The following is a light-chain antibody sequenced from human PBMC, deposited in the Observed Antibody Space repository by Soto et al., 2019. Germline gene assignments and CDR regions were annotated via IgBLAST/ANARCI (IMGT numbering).Light chain of an antibody. Sequence: QSVLTQPASVSGSPGQSITISCTGTSSDVGSYNLVSWYQQHPGKAPKLMIYEVSKRPSGVSNRFSGSKSGNTASLTISGLQAEDEADYYCCSYPGSSTPWVFGGGTKLTVL. V-gene: IGLV2-23*02. CDR1: SSDVGSYNL. J-gene: IGLJ3*02. CDR2: EVS. CDR3: CSYPGSSTPWV.